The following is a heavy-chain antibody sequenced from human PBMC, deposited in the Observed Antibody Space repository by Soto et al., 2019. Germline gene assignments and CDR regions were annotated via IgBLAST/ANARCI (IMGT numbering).Heavy chain of an antibody. CDR3: ASPYSMDV. Sequence: GGSLRLSCAASGFTFSSYGMHWVRQAPGKGLEWVAVISYDGSNKYYADSVKGRFTISRDNSKNTLYLQMNSLRAEDTAVYYCASPYSMDVWGKGATVTVSS. CDR1: GFTFSSYG. V-gene: IGHV3-30*03. J-gene: IGHJ6*03. CDR2: ISYDGSNK. D-gene: IGHD1-26*01.